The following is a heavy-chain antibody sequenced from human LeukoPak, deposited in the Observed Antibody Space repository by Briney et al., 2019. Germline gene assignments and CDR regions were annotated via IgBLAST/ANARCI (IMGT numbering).Heavy chain of an antibody. CDR1: GFTFDDYA. D-gene: IGHD3-10*01. CDR2: ISWNSGSI. J-gene: IGHJ4*02. CDR3: AKDFHYGSGSSRFDY. V-gene: IGHV3-9*01. Sequence: GGSLRLSCAASGFTFDDYAMHWARQAPGKGLEWVSGISWNSGSIGYADSVKGRFTISRDNAKNSLYLQMNSLRAEDTALYYCAKDFHYGSGSSRFDYWGQGTLVTVSS.